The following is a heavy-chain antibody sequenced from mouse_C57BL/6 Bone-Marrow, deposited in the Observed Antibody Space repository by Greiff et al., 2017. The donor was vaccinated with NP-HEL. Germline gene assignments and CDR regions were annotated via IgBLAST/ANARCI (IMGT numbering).Heavy chain of an antibody. J-gene: IGHJ4*01. Sequence: VQLQQSGPELVKPGASVKISCKASGYSFTDYNMNWVKQSHGKSLEWIGVINPNYGTTSYNQKFKGKATLTVEQSSSTAYMQRNSLTSEDSAVYYCARWDYYGSSYDAMDNWGQGTSVTVSS. CDR3: ARWDYYGSSYDAMDN. CDR1: GYSFTDYN. D-gene: IGHD1-1*01. V-gene: IGHV1-39*01. CDR2: INPNYGTT.